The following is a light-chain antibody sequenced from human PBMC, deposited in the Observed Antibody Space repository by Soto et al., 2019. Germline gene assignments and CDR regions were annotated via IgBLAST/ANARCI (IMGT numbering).Light chain of an antibody. CDR1: QSITRY. Sequence: DIQMNQPPSSLSASVGDRVSITCRASQSITRYLNRYQQKPGKAPKLQIFATASLHSGVPSRFNGSESGTDFTLTIRSLQPEDFATYYCQQSYTTPALTFGGGNNGEIK. CDR3: QQSYTTPALT. CDR2: ATA. J-gene: IGKJ4*01. V-gene: IGKV1-39*01.